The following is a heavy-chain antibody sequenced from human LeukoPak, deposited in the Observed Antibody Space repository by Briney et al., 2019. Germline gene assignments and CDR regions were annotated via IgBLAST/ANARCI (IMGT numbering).Heavy chain of an antibody. V-gene: IGHV3-23*01. CDR2: ISGSGGST. Sequence: PGGSLRLSCAASGFTFSSYAMSWVRQAPGKGLEGVSAISGSGGSTYYADSVKGRFTISRDNSKNTLYLQMNSLRAEDTAVYYCASPLLWGSYRTDYWGQGTLVTVSS. D-gene: IGHD3-16*02. J-gene: IGHJ4*02. CDR1: GFTFSSYA. CDR3: ASPLLWGSYRTDY.